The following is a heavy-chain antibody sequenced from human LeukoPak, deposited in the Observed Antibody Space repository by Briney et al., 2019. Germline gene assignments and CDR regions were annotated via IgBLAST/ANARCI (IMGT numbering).Heavy chain of an antibody. D-gene: IGHD2-2*01. V-gene: IGHV3-23*01. CDR1: GFTFSSYA. CDR3: AKDGSVPADRYNWFDP. CDR2: ISASGGST. J-gene: IGHJ5*02. Sequence: PGGSLRLSCAASGFTFSSYAMSWVRQAPGKGLKWVYTISASGGSTYYADSVKGRFTISRDNSKNTLYLQMNSMRVEDTAVYYCAKDGSVPADRYNWFDPWGQGTLVTVSS.